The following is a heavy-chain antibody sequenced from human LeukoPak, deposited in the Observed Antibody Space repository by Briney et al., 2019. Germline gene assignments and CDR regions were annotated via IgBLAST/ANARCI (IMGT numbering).Heavy chain of an antibody. V-gene: IGHV3-15*01. D-gene: IGHD2-2*02. CDR3: TTEVGYCSSTSCYSFDY. CDR2: IKSKTDGGTT. J-gene: IGHJ4*02. CDR1: GFTFSNAW. Sequence: GGSLRPSCAASGFTFSNAWMSWVRQAPGKGLEWVGHIKSKTDGGTTDYAAPVKGRFTISRDDSKNTLYLQMNSLKTEDTAVYYCTTEVGYCSSTSCYSFDYWGQGTLVTVSS.